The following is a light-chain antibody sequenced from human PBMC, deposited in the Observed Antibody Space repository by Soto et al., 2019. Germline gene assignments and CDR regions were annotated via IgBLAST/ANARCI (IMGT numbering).Light chain of an antibody. CDR2: KAS. CDR3: EQYNRYPCT. CDR1: QSISSW. Sequence: DIQMTQSPSTLSASVGDRVTITCRASQSISSWLAWYQQKPGKAPKVLLYKASNLESGAPSRFSGSGSGTEFTLTICSLQPEDFATYYCEQYNRYPCTFGQGTKLEIK. V-gene: IGKV1-5*03. J-gene: IGKJ2*02.